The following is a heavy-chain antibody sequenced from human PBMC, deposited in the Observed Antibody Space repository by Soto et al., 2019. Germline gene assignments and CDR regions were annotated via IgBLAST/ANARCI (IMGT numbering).Heavy chain of an antibody. CDR2: INHSGST. D-gene: IGHD4-17*01. Sequence: SETLSLTCAVYGGSFSGYYWSWIRQPPGKGLEWIGEINHSGSTNYNPSLKSRVTISVDTSKNQFSLKLSSVTAADTAVYYCASPIDEYGDYVFDYWGQGTLVSVSS. CDR1: GGSFSGYY. CDR3: ASPIDEYGDYVFDY. V-gene: IGHV4-34*01. J-gene: IGHJ4*02.